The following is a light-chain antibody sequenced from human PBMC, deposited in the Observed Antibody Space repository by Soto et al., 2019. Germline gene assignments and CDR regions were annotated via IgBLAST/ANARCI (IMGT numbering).Light chain of an antibody. CDR1: QGISSY. Sequence: AIRMTQSPSSFSASTGDRVTITCRASQGISSYLAWYQQKPGKAPKLLIYAASTLQSGVPSRFSGSGCGTDFTLTVSCLQSEDFATYYCQKYYSYPFTFAPGTKVDIK. V-gene: IGKV1-8*01. J-gene: IGKJ3*01. CDR3: QKYYSYPFT. CDR2: AAS.